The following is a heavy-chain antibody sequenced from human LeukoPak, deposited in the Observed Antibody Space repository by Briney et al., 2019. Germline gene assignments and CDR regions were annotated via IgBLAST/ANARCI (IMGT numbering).Heavy chain of an antibody. Sequence: ASVKVSCKAPGYTFTSYGISWVRQAPGQGLEWMGWISAYNGNTNYAQELQGRVTMTTDTSTSTAYMELRSLRSDDTAVYYCAVGPMRAPNWFDPWGQGTLVTVSS. V-gene: IGHV1-18*01. CDR1: GYTFTSYG. CDR3: AVGPMRAPNWFDP. J-gene: IGHJ5*02. CDR2: ISAYNGNT.